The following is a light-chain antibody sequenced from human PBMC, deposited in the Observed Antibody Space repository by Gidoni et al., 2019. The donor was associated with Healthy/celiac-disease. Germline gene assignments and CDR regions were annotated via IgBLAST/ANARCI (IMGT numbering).Light chain of an antibody. Sequence: ETVLTQSPPTLSLSPGERAPLPFRASQSVSTNLPWYQQKPGQAPRLLIYDASNRATGIPARFSGSGSGTDFTLTISSIEPEDFAVYYCQQRSNWLDSITFGQGTRLEIK. CDR3: QQRSNWLDSIT. CDR2: DAS. V-gene: IGKV3-11*01. CDR1: QSVSTN. J-gene: IGKJ5*01.